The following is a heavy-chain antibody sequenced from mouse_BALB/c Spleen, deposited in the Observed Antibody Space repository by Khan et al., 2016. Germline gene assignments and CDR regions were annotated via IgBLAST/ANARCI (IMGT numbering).Heavy chain of an antibody. D-gene: IGHD1-2*01. CDR2: IFPGSGST. CDR1: GYTFTDYY. CDR3: ARSYYGYFAMDY. V-gene: IGHV1-77*01. Sequence: QVQLQQSGTELPRPGASVKLSCKASGYTFTDYYLHWVKQRTGQGLEWIGEIFPGSGSTYYNEKFKGKASLTADTSSSTAYMQLSSPTSEDSAVYFCARSYYGYFAMDYWGHGASVTVSS. J-gene: IGHJ4*01.